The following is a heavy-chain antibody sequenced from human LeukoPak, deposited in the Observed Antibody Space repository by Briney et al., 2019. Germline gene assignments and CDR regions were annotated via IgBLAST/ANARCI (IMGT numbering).Heavy chain of an antibody. CDR1: GLSVSSNF. CDR2: IYGGGST. Sequence: GGSLRLSCAATGLSVSSNFMSWVRQAPGKGLEWVSVIYGGGSTYYADSVKGRFTISRDNAKNSLYLQMNSLRAEDTAVYYCARDRQWLASDAFDIWGQGTMVTVSS. J-gene: IGHJ3*02. CDR3: ARDRQWLASDAFDI. V-gene: IGHV3-53*01. D-gene: IGHD6-19*01.